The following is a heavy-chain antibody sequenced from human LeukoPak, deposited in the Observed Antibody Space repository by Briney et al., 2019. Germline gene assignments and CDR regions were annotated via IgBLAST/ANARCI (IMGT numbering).Heavy chain of an antibody. D-gene: IGHD3-22*01. Sequence: ASVKVSCKASGYAFTGHYMHWVRQAPGQGLEWMGWINPNSGGTNYAQKFQGRITMTRDTSISTAYMELSRLRSDDTAVYYCARDYDSSGYFCGMDVWGQGTTVTVSS. J-gene: IGHJ6*02. CDR1: GYAFTGHY. CDR3: ARDYDSSGYFCGMDV. CDR2: INPNSGGT. V-gene: IGHV1-2*02.